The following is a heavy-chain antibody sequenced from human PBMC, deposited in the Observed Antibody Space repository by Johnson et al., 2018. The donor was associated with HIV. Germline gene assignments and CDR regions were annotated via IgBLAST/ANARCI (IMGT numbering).Heavy chain of an antibody. CDR1: GFTFDDYA. V-gene: IGHV3-9*03. CDR2: ISWNSGSI. D-gene: IGHD4-11*01. J-gene: IGHJ3*02. Sequence: VQLVESGGGVVQPGRSLRLSCAASGFTFDDYAMHWVRHAPGKGLAWVSGISWNSGSIASADSVTGRFTISRDNAKNSLYVQINSLRAEDIAVYYCAKDTYSHRLTVTESGFDIWGQGTMVTVSS. CDR3: AKDTYSHRLTVTESGFDI.